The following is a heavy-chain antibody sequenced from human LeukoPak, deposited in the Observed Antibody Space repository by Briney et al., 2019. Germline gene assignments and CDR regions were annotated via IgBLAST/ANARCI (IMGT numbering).Heavy chain of an antibody. D-gene: IGHD5-18*01. CDR1: GYSISSGYY. V-gene: IGHV4-38-2*02. CDR3: ARAGGYGLIDY. CDR2: IYHSGST. J-gene: IGHJ4*02. Sequence: PSETLSLTCTVSGYSISSGYYWGWIRQPPGKGLEWIGNIYHSGSTYSNPSLKSRVTISLDTSKNQFSLKVGSMTAADTAVYYCARAGGYGLIDYWGQGTMVTVSS.